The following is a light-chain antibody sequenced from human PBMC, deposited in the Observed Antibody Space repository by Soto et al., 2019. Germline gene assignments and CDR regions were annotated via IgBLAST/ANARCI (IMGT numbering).Light chain of an antibody. CDR3: QNYNSAPPLS. J-gene: IGKJ4*01. Sequence: DIQMTQSPSSLSASVGDRVTITCRASQGIRNYVAWYQQKPGKVPNLLIYAASTLQSGVPSGYSGSGSGTDFTLPISSLQPEDVATYYCQNYNSAPPLSFGGGTKVEIK. CDR2: AAS. CDR1: QGIRNY. V-gene: IGKV1-27*01.